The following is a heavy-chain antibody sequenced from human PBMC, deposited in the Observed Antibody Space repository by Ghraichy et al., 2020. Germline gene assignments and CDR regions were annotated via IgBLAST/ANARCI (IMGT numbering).Heavy chain of an antibody. D-gene: IGHD1-1*01. CDR3: ARDFPTGTSDY. V-gene: IGHV3-21*01. Sequence: LSLTCAASGFTFSSYSMNWVRQAPGKGLEWVSSITSSSSYIYYADSVKGRFTISRDNAKNSLYLQMNSLRADDTAIYYCARDFPTGTSDYGGQGTLVTVSS. J-gene: IGHJ4*02. CDR2: ITSSSSYI. CDR1: GFTFSSYS.